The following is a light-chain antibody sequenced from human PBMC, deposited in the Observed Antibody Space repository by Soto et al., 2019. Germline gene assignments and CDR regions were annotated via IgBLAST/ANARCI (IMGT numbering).Light chain of an antibody. CDR1: QSVSSSY. V-gene: IGKV3-20*01. CDR3: QQHGSSPPSWT. J-gene: IGKJ1*01. CDR2: GAS. Sequence: ETVLTQSPGTLSLSPGERATLFCRASQSVSSSYLAWYQQQPGQAPRLLIYGASSRATGIPDMFSGSGSGTDFTLSISRLEPEDFAVYYCQQHGSSPPSWTFGQGTKVEIK.